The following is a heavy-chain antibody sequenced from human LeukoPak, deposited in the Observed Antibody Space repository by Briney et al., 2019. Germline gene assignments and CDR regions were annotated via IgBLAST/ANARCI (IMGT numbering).Heavy chain of an antibody. D-gene: IGHD6-19*01. Sequence: SETLSLTCAVYGGSFSGYYWSWIRQPAGKGLEWIGRIYTSGSTNYNPSLKSRVTMSVDTSKNQFSLKLSSVTAADTAVYYCARSCGSHIDYWGQGTLVTVSS. CDR3: ARSCGSHIDY. V-gene: IGHV4-59*10. CDR2: IYTSGST. J-gene: IGHJ4*02. CDR1: GGSFSGYY.